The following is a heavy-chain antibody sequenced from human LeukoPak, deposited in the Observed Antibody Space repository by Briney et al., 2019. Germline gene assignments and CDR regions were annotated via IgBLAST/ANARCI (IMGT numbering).Heavy chain of an antibody. Sequence: GGSLRLSCAASGFTFSSYWMSWVRQAPGKGLEWVANIKQDGSEKYYVDSVKGRFTISRDNAKNSLYLQMNSLRAEDTAVYYCAKMGSSWQFDYWGRGTLVTVSS. CDR3: AKMGSSWQFDY. CDR2: IKQDGSEK. CDR1: GFTFSSYW. V-gene: IGHV3-7*01. D-gene: IGHD6-13*01. J-gene: IGHJ4*02.